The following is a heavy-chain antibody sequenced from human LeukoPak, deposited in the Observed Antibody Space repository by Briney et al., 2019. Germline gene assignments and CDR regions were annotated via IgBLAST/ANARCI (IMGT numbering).Heavy chain of an antibody. CDR2: IYYSGST. CDR3: ARGLGRIGNWFEP. Sequence: SETLSLTCTVSGGSISSYYWSWIRQPPGKGLEWIGYIYYSGSTNYNPSLKSRVTISVDTSKNQFSLKLSSVTAADTAVYCCARGLGRIGNWFEPWGQGTLVTVSS. CDR1: GGSISSYY. V-gene: IGHV4-59*01. J-gene: IGHJ5*02. D-gene: IGHD7-27*01.